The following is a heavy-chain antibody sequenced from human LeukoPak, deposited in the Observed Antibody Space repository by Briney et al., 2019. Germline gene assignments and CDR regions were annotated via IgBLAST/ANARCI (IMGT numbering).Heavy chain of an antibody. D-gene: IGHD6-19*01. CDR2: ISSDANTI. Sequence: PGGSLRLSCAGSGFTFNIFGMNWVRQAPGKGLEWVSYISSDANTIYYADSVKGRFTISRDNAKNSLYLHMDSLRVEDTAVYYCARSVAGHFDYWGQGTPVTVST. V-gene: IGHV3-48*04. CDR1: GFTFNIFG. J-gene: IGHJ4*02. CDR3: ARSVAGHFDY.